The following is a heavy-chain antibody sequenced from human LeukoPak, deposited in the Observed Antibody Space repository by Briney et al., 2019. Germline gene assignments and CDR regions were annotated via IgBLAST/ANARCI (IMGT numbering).Heavy chain of an antibody. CDR2: ISGSGGRL. V-gene: IGHV3-23*01. D-gene: IGHD1-26*01. CDR1: GFTFNNHA. Sequence: GGSLRLSCAASGFTFNNHAMSWVRLAPGKGLEWVSGISGSGGRLFHADSVKGRFTISRDNSKNTLYLQMNSLRVEDTAVYYCAKDGSDIYVRGAFDIWGQGTMVTVSS. J-gene: IGHJ3*02. CDR3: AKDGSDIYVRGAFDI.